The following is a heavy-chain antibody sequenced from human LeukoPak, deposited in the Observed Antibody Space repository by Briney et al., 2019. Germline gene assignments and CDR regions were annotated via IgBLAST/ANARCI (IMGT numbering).Heavy chain of an antibody. CDR1: GGTFSSYA. D-gene: IGHD3-10*01. CDR3: ARDPTDITMVRGVIIRRGHYGMDV. CDR2: IIPIFGTA. V-gene: IGHV1-69*13. J-gene: IGHJ6*02. Sequence: GASVKVSCKASGGTFSSYAISWVRQAPGQGLEWMGGIIPIFGTANYAQKFQGRVTITADESTSTAYMELSSLRSEDTAVYYCARDPTDITMVRGVIIRRGHYGMDVWGQGTTVTVSS.